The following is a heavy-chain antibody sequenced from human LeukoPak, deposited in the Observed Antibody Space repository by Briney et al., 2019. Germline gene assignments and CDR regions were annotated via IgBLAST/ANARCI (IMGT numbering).Heavy chain of an antibody. V-gene: IGHV3-30*18. CDR1: GFTFNTYG. J-gene: IGHJ3*02. D-gene: IGHD3-10*01. CDR3: AKDYGSGSYFHDAFDI. Sequence: GGSLRLFCAASGFTFNTYGMLRVGQAPGKGLEWVAVISYDGSNKHYADSVKGRFSISRDNSKNTLYLQMNSLRAEDTAVYYCAKDYGSGSYFHDAFDIGGQGTMVTVS. CDR2: ISYDGSNK.